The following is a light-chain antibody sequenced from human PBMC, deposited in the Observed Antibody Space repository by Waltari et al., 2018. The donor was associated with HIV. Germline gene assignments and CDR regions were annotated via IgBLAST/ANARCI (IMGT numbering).Light chain of an antibody. Sequence: QSALTQPPSASGSPGQPVTISCTGISRDVGGYKYVAWYQHHPGKAPKLMIYEDNRRPSGVPDRFSGSKSSNTASLTVSGLQADDEADYYCSSYAGTNRLFGGGTKLTVL. J-gene: IGLJ2*01. CDR1: SRDVGGYKY. CDR3: SSYAGTNRL. V-gene: IGLV2-8*01. CDR2: EDN.